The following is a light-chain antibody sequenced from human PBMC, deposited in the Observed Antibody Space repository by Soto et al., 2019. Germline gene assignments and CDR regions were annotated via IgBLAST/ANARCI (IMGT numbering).Light chain of an antibody. J-gene: IGKJ4*01. CDR2: GAS. CDR3: QQYASSPLT. Sequence: EIVLTQSPGTLSLSPGERATLSCRASQTVGNNYLAWYQQKPGQTPRLLIHGASNRATAIPDRIGGSGSGTDFTLFISRLEPEDFAVYYCQQYASSPLTFGGGTKVEIK. CDR1: QTVGNNY. V-gene: IGKV3-20*01.